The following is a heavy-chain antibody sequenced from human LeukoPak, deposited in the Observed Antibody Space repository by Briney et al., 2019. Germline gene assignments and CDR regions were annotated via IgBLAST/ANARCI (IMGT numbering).Heavy chain of an antibody. CDR3: ARGRVIHFDY. CDR1: GGSISSGDYY. CDR2: IYYSGST. V-gene: IGHV4-30-4*01. Sequence: SETQSLTCTVSGGSISSGDYYWSWIRQPPGKGLEWIGYIYYSGSTYYNPSLKSRVTISVDTSKNQFSLKLSSVTAADTAVYYCARGRVIHFDYWGQGTLVTVSS. J-gene: IGHJ4*02. D-gene: IGHD2/OR15-2a*01.